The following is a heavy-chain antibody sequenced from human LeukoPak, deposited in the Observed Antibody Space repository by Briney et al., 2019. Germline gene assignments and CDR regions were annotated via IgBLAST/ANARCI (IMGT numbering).Heavy chain of an antibody. CDR3: AKGVSSGYYSHYDY. J-gene: IGHJ4*02. Sequence: GGSLRLSCAASGFTFSSYGMSWVRQAPGKGLEWVSAISGSGGSTYYADSVKGRFTISRDNSKNTLYLQMNSLRAEDTAVYYCAKGVSSGYYSHYDYWGQGTLVTVSS. D-gene: IGHD6-19*01. CDR2: ISGSGGST. CDR1: GFTFSSYG. V-gene: IGHV3-23*01.